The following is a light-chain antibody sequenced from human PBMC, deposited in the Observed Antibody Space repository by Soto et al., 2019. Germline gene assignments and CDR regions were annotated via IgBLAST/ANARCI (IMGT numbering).Light chain of an antibody. V-gene: IGKV1-13*02. Sequence: AIQLTQSPSSLSASVGDRVTITCRASQGISSALAWYQQKPGKAPKLLIYDASSLESGVPSRFSGSGYGTDLTLTISSLQPEDFATYHCQQFNSYLLFTFGHGTKVDI. CDR2: DAS. CDR3: QQFNSYLLFT. CDR1: QGISSA. J-gene: IGKJ3*01.